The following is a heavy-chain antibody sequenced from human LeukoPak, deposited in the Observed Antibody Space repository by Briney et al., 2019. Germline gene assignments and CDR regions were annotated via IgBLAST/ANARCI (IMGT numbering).Heavy chain of an antibody. V-gene: IGHV3-7*01. CDR3: TSWGDTTAEYFQR. D-gene: IGHD2-21*02. CDR1: GFTFSSYA. J-gene: IGHJ1*01. Sequence: GGSLRLSCAASGFTFSSYAMSWVRQAPGKGLEWVAHINPDGRDTYYVDSVKGRFTISRDNAQNSMYLQMNSLRVEDTAVYYCTSWGDTTAEYFQRWGQGTLVTVSS. CDR2: INPDGRDT.